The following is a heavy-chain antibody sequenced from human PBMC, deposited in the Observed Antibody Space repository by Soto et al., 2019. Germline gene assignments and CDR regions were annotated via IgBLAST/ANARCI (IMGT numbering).Heavy chain of an antibody. CDR1: GGSFSGYY. CDR2: INHSGST. J-gene: IGHJ6*02. Sequence: SETLSLTCAVYGGSFSGYYWSWIRQPPGKGLEWIGEINHSGSTNYNPSLKSRVTISVDMSKNQFSLKLSSVTAADTAVYYCARSTVTTIGYYYYGMDVWGQGTTVTVSS. CDR3: ARSTVTTIGYYYYGMDV. V-gene: IGHV4-34*01. D-gene: IGHD4-4*01.